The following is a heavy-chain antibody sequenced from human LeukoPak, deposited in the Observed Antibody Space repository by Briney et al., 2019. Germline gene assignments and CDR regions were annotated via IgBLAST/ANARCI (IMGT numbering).Heavy chain of an antibody. Sequence: VEAPKISCKGFGYSFTSYWLGRVRQMPGKGLEGMGIIYPGDSDTRYSPAFQGQVTISADKSISTAYLQWSSLKASDTAMYYCARHAPGGEEQWLVLGYWGQGTLVTVSS. CDR2: IYPGDSDT. CDR3: ARHAPGGEEQWLVLGY. D-gene: IGHD6-19*01. CDR1: GYSFTSYW. V-gene: IGHV5-51*01. J-gene: IGHJ4*02.